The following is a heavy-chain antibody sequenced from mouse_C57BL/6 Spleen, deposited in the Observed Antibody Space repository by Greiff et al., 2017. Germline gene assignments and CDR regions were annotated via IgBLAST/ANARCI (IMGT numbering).Heavy chain of an antibody. CDR2: IDPENGDT. J-gene: IGHJ3*01. CDR3: TTYYYGSSQGFAY. D-gene: IGHD1-1*01. Sequence: VQLQQSGAELVRPGASVKLSCTASGFNIKDDYMHWVKQRPEQGLEWIGWIDPENGDTESASKFQGKATIPADTSSNTAYLQLSSLTSEDTAVYYCTTYYYGSSQGFAYWGQGTLVTVSA. CDR1: GFNIKDDY. V-gene: IGHV14-4*01.